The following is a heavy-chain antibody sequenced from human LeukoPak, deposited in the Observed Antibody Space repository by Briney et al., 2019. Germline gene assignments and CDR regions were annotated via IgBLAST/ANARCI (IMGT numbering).Heavy chain of an antibody. Sequence: PSETLSLTCAVYGGSFSGYYWSWIRQPPGKGLEWIGEINHSGSTNYNPSLKSRVTISVDTSKNQFSLKLSSVTAADTAVYYCARRISMVRGVPVFDYWGQGTLVTVSS. CDR2: INHSGST. CDR1: GGSFSGYY. CDR3: ARRISMVRGVPVFDY. J-gene: IGHJ4*02. V-gene: IGHV4-34*01. D-gene: IGHD3-10*01.